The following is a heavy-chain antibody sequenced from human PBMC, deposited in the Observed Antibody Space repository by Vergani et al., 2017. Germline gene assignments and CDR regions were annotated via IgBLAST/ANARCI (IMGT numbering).Heavy chain of an antibody. J-gene: IGHJ3*02. CDR1: GYTFTGYY. CDR3: ARGFWGGYCYWGSGFDI. Sequence: QVQLVQSGAEVKKPGASVKVSCKASGYTFTGYYLLWVRQAPGQGLEWMGWINPNSGGTDYAQKFQGRVTMTRDTSISTAYMELSRLRSDDTAVYFCARGFWGGYCYWGSGFDILGQGKNVNVFS. D-gene: IGHD2-21*02. CDR2: INPNSGGT. V-gene: IGHV1-2*02.